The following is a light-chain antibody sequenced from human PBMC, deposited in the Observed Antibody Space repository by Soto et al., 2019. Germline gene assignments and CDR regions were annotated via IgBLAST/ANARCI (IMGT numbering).Light chain of an antibody. CDR2: GAS. Sequence: EIVLTQSPATLSLSPGERATLSCRASQSVSSSYLAWYQQKPGQPPRLLIYGASSRATGIPDRFSGSGSGTEFTLTISRLEPEDFAVYYCQQYGSSLETFGQGTKLEIK. CDR1: QSVSSSY. CDR3: QQYGSSLET. J-gene: IGKJ2*01. V-gene: IGKV3-20*01.